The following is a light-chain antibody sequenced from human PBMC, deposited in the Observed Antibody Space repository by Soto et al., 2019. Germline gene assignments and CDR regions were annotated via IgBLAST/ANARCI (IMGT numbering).Light chain of an antibody. CDR3: MQSIQLPIT. V-gene: IGKV2D-29*01. CDR1: QSLLHSDGKTY. CDR2: EVS. Sequence: DVVMTQAPLSLSVPPGQPASISCKSSQSLLHSDGKTYLYWYLQKQGQPPQLXIYEVSNRFSGVPDRFSGSGSGTDFTLKISRVEAEDVGVYYCMQSIQLPITFGQGTRLEI. J-gene: IGKJ5*01.